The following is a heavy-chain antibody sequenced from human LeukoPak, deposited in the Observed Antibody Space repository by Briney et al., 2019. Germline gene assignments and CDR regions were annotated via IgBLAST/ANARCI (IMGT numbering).Heavy chain of an antibody. Sequence: SETLSLTCAVYGGSFSGYYWSWIRQPPGKGLEWIGEINHSGSTNYNPSLKSRVTISVDTSKNQFSLKLSSVAAADTAVYYCARGGGYYDSSGYLGWGQGTLVTVSS. V-gene: IGHV4-34*01. CDR2: INHSGST. CDR1: GGSFSGYY. CDR3: ARGGGYYDSSGYLG. J-gene: IGHJ4*02. D-gene: IGHD3-22*01.